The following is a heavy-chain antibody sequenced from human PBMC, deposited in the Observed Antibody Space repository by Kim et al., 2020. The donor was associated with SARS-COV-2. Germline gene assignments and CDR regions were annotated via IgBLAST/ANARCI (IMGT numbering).Heavy chain of an antibody. Sequence: GASLQISCKGSGYSYTTYWVGWVRQMPGKGLEWMGIIYPGDSETRYSPSFQGQVTISADKSITTAYLQWSSLKASDTAIYYCARVLLSSAGRGGYFDPWGQGTLVTVSP. CDR2: IYPGDSET. J-gene: IGHJ5*02. D-gene: IGHD1-26*01. V-gene: IGHV5-51*01. CDR3: ARVLLSSAGRGGYFDP. CDR1: GYSYTTYW.